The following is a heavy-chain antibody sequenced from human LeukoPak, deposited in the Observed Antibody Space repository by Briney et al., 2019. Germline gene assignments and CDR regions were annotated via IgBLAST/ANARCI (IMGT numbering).Heavy chain of an antibody. D-gene: IGHD3-3*01. Sequence: GSLRLSCAASGFTFSSYAMSWVRQPPGKGLEWIGEINHSGSTNYNPSLKSRVTISVDTSKNQFSLKLSSVTAADTAVYYCARVDFWSGYYSSFSVWFDPWGQGTLVTVSS. CDR1: GFTFSSYA. CDR2: INHSGST. CDR3: ARVDFWSGYYSSFSVWFDP. V-gene: IGHV4-34*01. J-gene: IGHJ5*02.